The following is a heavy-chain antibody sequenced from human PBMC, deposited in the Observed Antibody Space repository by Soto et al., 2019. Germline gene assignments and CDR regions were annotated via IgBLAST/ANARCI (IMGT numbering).Heavy chain of an antibody. CDR2: ISGSGGST. CDR3: AKGSKVVAATYYYYGMDV. Sequence: GGSLRLSCAASGFTFSSYAMSWVRQAPGKGLEWVSAISGSGGSTYYADSVKGRFTISRDNSKNTLYLQMNSLRAEDTAVYYCAKGSKVVAATYYYYGMDVWGQGTTVTVSS. V-gene: IGHV3-23*01. CDR1: GFTFSSYA. D-gene: IGHD2-15*01. J-gene: IGHJ6*02.